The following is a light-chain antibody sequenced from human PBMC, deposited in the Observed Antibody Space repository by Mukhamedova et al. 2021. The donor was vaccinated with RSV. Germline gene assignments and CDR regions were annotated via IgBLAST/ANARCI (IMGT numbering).Light chain of an antibody. CDR3: QQLNSYPPDST. CDR1: GISSY. Sequence: GISSYLAWYQQKPGKAPKLLIFATSTLQSGVPSRFSGSGSGTEFTLTISSLQPEDFATYYCQQLNSYPPDSTFGPGTKVDIK. V-gene: IGKV1-9*01. J-gene: IGKJ3*01. CDR2: ATS.